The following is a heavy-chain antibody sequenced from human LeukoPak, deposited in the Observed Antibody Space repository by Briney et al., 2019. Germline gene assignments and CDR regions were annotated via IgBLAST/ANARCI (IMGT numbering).Heavy chain of an antibody. CDR1: GYTFTSYG. J-gene: IGHJ4*02. V-gene: IGHV1-18*01. CDR2: ISAYNGNT. D-gene: IGHD4-23*01. CDR3: ARGHLSPLYGGNSIFDY. Sequence: ASVKVSCKASGYTFTSYGISWVRQAPGQGLEWMGWISAYNGNTNYAQKLQGRVTMTTDTSTSTAYMELRSLRSDDTAVYYCARGHLSPLYGGNSIFDYWGQGTLVTVSS.